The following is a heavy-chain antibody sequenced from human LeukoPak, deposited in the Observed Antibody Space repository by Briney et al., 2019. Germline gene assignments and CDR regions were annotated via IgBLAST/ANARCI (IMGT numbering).Heavy chain of an antibody. CDR3: ARAPSGYDLYFDY. CDR2: IYYSGST. V-gene: IGHV4-31*03. CDR1: GGSNSSGGYY. D-gene: IGHD5-12*01. Sequence: SETLSLTCTVSGGSNSSGGYYWSWIRQHPGKGLEWIGYIYYSGSTYNNPSLKSRVTISVDTSKNQFSLKLSSVTAADTAVDYCARAPSGYDLYFDYWGQGTLVTVSS. J-gene: IGHJ4*02.